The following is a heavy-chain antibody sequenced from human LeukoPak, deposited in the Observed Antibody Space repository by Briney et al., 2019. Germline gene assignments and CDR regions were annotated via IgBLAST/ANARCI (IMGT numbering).Heavy chain of an antibody. V-gene: IGHV1-18*01. CDR3: AKDIHPGLDSGASCCFDY. Sequence: ASVKVSCKTSGYTFSRHGITWVRQAPGQGLEWMGWVSGYNGNTNYAQNVQGRVTMTTETTTNTAYMELRSLRSDDTAVYYCAKDIHPGLDSGASCCFDYWGQGTPVTVSS. J-gene: IGHJ4*02. D-gene: IGHD3-22*01. CDR1: GYTFSRHG. CDR2: VSGYNGNT.